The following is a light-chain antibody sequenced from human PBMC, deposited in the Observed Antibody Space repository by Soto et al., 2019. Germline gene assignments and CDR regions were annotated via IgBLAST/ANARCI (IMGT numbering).Light chain of an antibody. Sequence: DIPMTQSPSTLSASVGDRVTITCRASQAISSWLAWYQQKPGKAPKLLIYDASSLEGGVPSRFSGSGSATEFTLTISSLQSDDFATYYCQQSWTFGQGTKLEMK. CDR2: DAS. CDR3: QQSWT. J-gene: IGKJ2*01. CDR1: QAISSW. V-gene: IGKV1-5*01.